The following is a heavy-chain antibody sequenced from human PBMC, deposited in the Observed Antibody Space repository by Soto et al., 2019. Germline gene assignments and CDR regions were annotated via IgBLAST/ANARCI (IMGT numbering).Heavy chain of an antibody. CDR2: IWFDGSNE. CDR1: GFTFSYYP. J-gene: IGHJ4*02. CDR3: ARKGSVAAPDY. V-gene: IGHV3-33*01. Sequence: QVQLVQSGGGVVQPGKSLRLSCAASGFTFSYYPMHCVRQAPGRGLEWVAAIWFDGSNEYYADSVKGRFTVSRDNSNNMLYLQMNSLRVEDTAVYFCARKGSVAAPDYWGQGTQVTVAS. D-gene: IGHD6-19*01.